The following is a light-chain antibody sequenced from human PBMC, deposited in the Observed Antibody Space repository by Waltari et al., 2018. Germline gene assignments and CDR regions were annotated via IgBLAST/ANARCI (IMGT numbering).Light chain of an antibody. J-gene: IGLJ2*01. CDR3: QAWDSSTAI. V-gene: IGLV3-1*01. Sequence: SYDLTQPPSVAVSPGQTASITCSGDNLGDKDASWYQQKAGQSPVLVMYQDNKRPSGIPERFSGSNSGKTATLTISGTQGVDEADYYCQAWDSSTAIFGGVTKLTVL. CDR1: NLGDKD. CDR2: QDN.